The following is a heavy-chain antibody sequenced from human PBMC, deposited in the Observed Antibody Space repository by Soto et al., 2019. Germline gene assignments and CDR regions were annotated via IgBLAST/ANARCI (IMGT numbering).Heavy chain of an antibody. CDR2: IIPIFGTA. J-gene: IGHJ6*02. Sequence: SVKVSCKASGGTFSSYAISWVRQAPGQGLEWMGGIIPIFGTANYAQKFQGRVTITADESTSTAYMELSSLRSEDTAVYYCARAVDTVMGSADYGMDVWGQGTTVTVSS. CDR1: GGTFSSYA. D-gene: IGHD5-18*01. CDR3: ARAVDTVMGSADYGMDV. V-gene: IGHV1-69*13.